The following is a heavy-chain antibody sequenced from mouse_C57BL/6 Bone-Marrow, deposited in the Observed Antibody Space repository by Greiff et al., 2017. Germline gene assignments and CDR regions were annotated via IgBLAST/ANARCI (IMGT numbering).Heavy chain of an antibody. V-gene: IGHV5-17*01. Sequence: EVQLVESGGGLVKPGGSLKLSCAASGFTFSDYGMHWVRQAPEKGLEWVVYIRSGSSTIYYADTVKGRFTISRDNAKNTLFLKMTRLRSEDTAMCYCARRLWFFDYWGQGTTLTVSS. D-gene: IGHD2-2*01. J-gene: IGHJ2*01. CDR2: IRSGSSTI. CDR3: ARRLWFFDY. CDR1: GFTFSDYG.